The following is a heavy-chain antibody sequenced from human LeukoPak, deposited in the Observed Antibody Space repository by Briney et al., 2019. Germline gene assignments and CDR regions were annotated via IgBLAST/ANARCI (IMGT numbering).Heavy chain of an antibody. V-gene: IGHV3-33*01. CDR2: IWYDGSNE. CDR3: ARALAGSGYYSFLDY. CDR1: GFTFSSYG. J-gene: IGHJ4*02. D-gene: IGHD3-22*01. Sequence: GGSLRLSCVASGFTFSSYGMHWVRQAAGKGLEWVAVIWYDGSNENYADSVKGRFTISRDNSKNTLYLQMNSLRAEDTAVYYCARALAGSGYYSFLDYWGQGTLVTVSS.